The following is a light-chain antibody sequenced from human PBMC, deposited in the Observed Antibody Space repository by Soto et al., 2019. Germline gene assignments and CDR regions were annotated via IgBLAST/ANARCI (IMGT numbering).Light chain of an antibody. CDR2: GTS. V-gene: IGKV3-20*01. CDR3: QQYGSST. CDR1: QTISSNY. J-gene: IGKJ1*01. Sequence: EIVLTQSPGTLSVSPGERVTLSCRASQTISSNYLAWYQQKPGQAPSLLIYGTSSRATGIPDRFSGSGSGTDFTLTISRLEPEHSAIYYCQQYGSSTFSQGTKVEIK.